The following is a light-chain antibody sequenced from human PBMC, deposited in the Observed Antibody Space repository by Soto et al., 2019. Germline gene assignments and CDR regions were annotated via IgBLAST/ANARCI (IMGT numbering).Light chain of an antibody. V-gene: IGKV1-5*03. CDR3: QQYSSYSVFT. CDR2: TAS. J-gene: IGKJ2*01. Sequence: DIPMTQSPSTLSASVGDRVTITCRASQNINSWLAWYQQKPGKAPKLLIYTASNLESGVPSRFSGSGSGTEFTLTISCLQPDDFATYYCQQYSSYSVFTFGQGTRLEIK. CDR1: QNINSW.